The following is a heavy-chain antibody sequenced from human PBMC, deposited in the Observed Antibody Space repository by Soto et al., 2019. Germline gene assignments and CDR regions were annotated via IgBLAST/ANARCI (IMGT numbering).Heavy chain of an antibody. CDR1: GFTFSSYA. D-gene: IGHD1-26*01. CDR3: ARGVGAERHVAFDI. J-gene: IGHJ3*02. CDR2: ISGSGGST. Sequence: EVQLLESGGGLVQPGGSLRLSCAASGFTFSSYAMSWVRQAPGKGLEWVSAISGSGGSTYYADSVKGRFTISRDNSKDTLYLQMNSLRAEDTVVYYCARGVGAERHVAFDIWGQGTMVTVSS. V-gene: IGHV3-23*01.